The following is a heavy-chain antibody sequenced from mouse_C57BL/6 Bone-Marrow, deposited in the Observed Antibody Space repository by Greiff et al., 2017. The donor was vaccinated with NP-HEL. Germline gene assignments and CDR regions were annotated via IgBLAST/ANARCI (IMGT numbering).Heavy chain of an antibody. CDR1: GFTFSSYA. CDR2: ISDGGSYT. Sequence: EVKLMESGGGLVKPGGSLKLSCAASGFTFSSYAMSWVRQTPEKRLEWVATISDGGSYTYYPDNVKGRFTISRDNAKNNLYLQMSHLKSEDTAMYYCARDRRNYSNPFAYWGQGTLVTVSA. CDR3: ARDRRNYSNPFAY. D-gene: IGHD2-5*01. J-gene: IGHJ3*01. V-gene: IGHV5-4*01.